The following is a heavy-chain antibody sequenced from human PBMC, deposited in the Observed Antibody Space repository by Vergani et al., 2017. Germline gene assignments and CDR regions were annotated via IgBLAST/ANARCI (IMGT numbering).Heavy chain of an antibody. CDR3: ATKPVEYSSSSGGEYYMDV. V-gene: IGHV5-10-1*03. D-gene: IGHD6-6*01. CDR1: GYSFTSYW. J-gene: IGHJ6*03. Sequence: EVQLVQSGAEVNKPGESLRISCKGSGYSFTSYWISWVRQMPGKGLEWMGRIDPSDSYTNYSPSFQGHVTISADKSISTAYLQWSSLKASDTAMYYCATKPVEYSSSSGGEYYMDVWGKGTTVTVSS. CDR2: IDPSDSYT.